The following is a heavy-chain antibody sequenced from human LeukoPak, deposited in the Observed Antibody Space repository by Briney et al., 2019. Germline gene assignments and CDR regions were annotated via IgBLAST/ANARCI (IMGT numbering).Heavy chain of an antibody. CDR1: GGSFSGYY. CDR3: ARGDPYYYDSSGYYYYFQH. D-gene: IGHD3-22*01. Sequence: SETLSLTCAVYGGSFSGYYWSWIRQPPGKGLEWIGEINHSGGTNYNPSLKSRVTISVDTSKNQFSLKLSSVTAADTAVYYCARGDPYYYDSSGYYYYFQHWDQGTLVTVSS. J-gene: IGHJ1*01. CDR2: INHSGGT. V-gene: IGHV4-34*01.